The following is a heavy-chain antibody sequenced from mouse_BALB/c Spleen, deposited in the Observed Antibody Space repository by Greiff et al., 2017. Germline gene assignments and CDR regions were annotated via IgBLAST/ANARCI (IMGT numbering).Heavy chain of an antibody. CDR2: IYPSDSYT. D-gene: IGHD1-1*01. CDR3: TREDTTVFDY. J-gene: IGHJ2*01. V-gene: IGHV1-69*02. CDR1: GYTFTSYW. Sequence: VQLHQPGAELVRPGASVKLSCKASGYTFTSYWINWVKQRPGQGLEWIGNIYPSDSYTNYNQKFKDKATLTVDKSSSTAYMQLSSPTSEDSAVYYCTREDTTVFDYWGQGTTLTVSS.